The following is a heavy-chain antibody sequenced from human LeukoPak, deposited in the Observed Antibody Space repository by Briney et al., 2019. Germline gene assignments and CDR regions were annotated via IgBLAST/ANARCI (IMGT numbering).Heavy chain of an antibody. D-gene: IGHD2-15*01. CDR3: AKDLLPRTLYYFDY. J-gene: IGHJ4*02. V-gene: IGHV3-23*01. CDR2: ISGRGGST. CDR1: GFTFSSYA. Sequence: GGSLRLSCAASGFTFSSYAMSWVRQAPGKGLEWVSAISGRGGSTYYADSVKGRFTISRDNSKNTLYLQMNSLRAEDTAVYYCAKDLLPRTLYYFDYWGQGTLVTVSS.